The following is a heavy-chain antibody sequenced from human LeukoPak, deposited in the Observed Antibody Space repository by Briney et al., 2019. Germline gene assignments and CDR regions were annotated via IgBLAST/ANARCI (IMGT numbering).Heavy chain of an antibody. V-gene: IGHV3-30*04. J-gene: IGHJ4*02. CDR1: GFTFSAYA. CDR2: ISYDGNNK. CDR3: AIDTSQDS. Sequence: GGSLRLSCEASGFTFSAYAMTWVRQAPGKGLEWVAIISYDGNNKFYAEFVKGRFTISRDNSKNTLYLQMNSLRAEDTAVYYCAIDTSQDSWGQGTLVTVSS.